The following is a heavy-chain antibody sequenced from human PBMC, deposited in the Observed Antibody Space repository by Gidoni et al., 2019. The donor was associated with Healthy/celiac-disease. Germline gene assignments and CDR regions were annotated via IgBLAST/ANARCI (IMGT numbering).Heavy chain of an antibody. CDR2: IRWNSGSI. J-gene: IGHJ4*02. CDR1: GFTFDADA. Sequence: EVQLVESGGGLVQPGRSLRLSCAAPGFTFDADAMPWVRQAPGKGLEWVSGIRWNSGSIGYADSVKGRFTIARDNAKNSLYLQMNSLRAEDTALYYCAKDTAPGGRAVAGEFDYWGQGTLVTVSS. V-gene: IGHV3-9*01. CDR3: AKDTAPGGRAVAGEFDY. D-gene: IGHD6-19*01.